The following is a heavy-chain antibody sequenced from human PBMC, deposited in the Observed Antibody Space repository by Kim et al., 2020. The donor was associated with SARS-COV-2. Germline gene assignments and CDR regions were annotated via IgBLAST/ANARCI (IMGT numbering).Heavy chain of an antibody. CDR2: IWYDGSSK. V-gene: IGHV3-33*01. D-gene: IGHD2-2*01. J-gene: IGHJ6*02. Sequence: GGSLRLSCAASGFMFSNYGMHWVRQAPGKGLEWVALIWYDGSSKYYADSVKGRFTISRDSSKNTLYVQMNSLRAEDTAVYYCARDRKYCTSSNCLPYYGMDVWGQGTTVTVSS. CDR3: ARDRKYCTSSNCLPYYGMDV. CDR1: GFMFSNYG.